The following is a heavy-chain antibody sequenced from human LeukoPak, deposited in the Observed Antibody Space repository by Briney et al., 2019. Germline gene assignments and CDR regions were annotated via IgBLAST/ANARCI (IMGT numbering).Heavy chain of an antibody. V-gene: IGHV3-21*06. CDR1: GFTFSSYS. CDR2: ISSSSSYI. Sequence: GGSLRLSCAASGFTFSSYSMNWVRQTPGKGLEWVSSISSSSSYIYYAGSVKGRFTISRDNARNSLYLQMNSLRAEDTAVYYCARDFFRLRRQTYYSDYWGQGTLVTVSS. CDR3: ARDFFRLRRQTYYSDY. J-gene: IGHJ4*02. D-gene: IGHD4-17*01.